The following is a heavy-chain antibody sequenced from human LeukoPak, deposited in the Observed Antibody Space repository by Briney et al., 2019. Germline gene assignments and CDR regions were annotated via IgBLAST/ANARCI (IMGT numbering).Heavy chain of an antibody. CDR1: GLTFSSYG. CDR3: AKAKSGYYFDY. V-gene: IGHV3-23*01. Sequence: PGGSLRLSCAASGLTFSSYGMSWVRQAPGRGLEWVSAISTTGGTTYYADSVRGRFTISRDNAKNSLYLQMNSLRAEDTALYYCAKAKSGYYFDYWGQGTLVTVSS. D-gene: IGHD1-26*01. CDR2: ISTTGGTT. J-gene: IGHJ4*02.